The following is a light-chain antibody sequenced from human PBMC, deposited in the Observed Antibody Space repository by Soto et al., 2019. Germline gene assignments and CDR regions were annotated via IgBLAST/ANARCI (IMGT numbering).Light chain of an antibody. CDR3: QQYNKCPRT. V-gene: IGKV3D-15*01. CDR1: QSVSSN. J-gene: IGKJ2*01. CDR2: GAS. Sequence: EIEMTQSPSTLSVTPRERVTLSCRASQSVSSNLAWYQQKPGQSPRLLIYGASTRDTGIPARFSGSGSGTDFTLTISSLQSEDFAVYNCQQYNKCPRTFGQGTEVDIK.